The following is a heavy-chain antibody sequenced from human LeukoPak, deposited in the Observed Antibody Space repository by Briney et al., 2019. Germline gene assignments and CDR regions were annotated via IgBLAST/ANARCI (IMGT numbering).Heavy chain of an antibody. CDR2: IYHSGST. J-gene: IGHJ6*03. CDR1: AYSISSGYY. D-gene: IGHD6-6*01. V-gene: IGHV4-38-2*02. Sequence: SETLSLTCTVSAYSISSGYYWGWIRQPPGKGQEWIGSIYHSGSTYYNPSLKSRVTISVDTSKNQFSLKLSSVTAADTAVYYCARASNYYYYYMDVWGKGTTVTVSS. CDR3: ARASNYYYYYMDV.